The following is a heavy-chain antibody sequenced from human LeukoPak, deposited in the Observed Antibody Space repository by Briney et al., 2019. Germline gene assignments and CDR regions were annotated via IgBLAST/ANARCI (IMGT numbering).Heavy chain of an antibody. CDR3: ARQNYYYDSRPSSPFDY. V-gene: IGHV4-34*01. CDR1: GGSFSGYY. J-gene: IGHJ4*02. Sequence: SETLSLTCAVYGGSFSGYYWSWIRQPPGKGLEWIGGINHSGSTNYNPSLKSRVTISVDTSKNQFSLKLSSVTAADTAVYYCARQNYYYDSRPSSPFDYWGQGTLVTVSS. D-gene: IGHD3-22*01. CDR2: INHSGST.